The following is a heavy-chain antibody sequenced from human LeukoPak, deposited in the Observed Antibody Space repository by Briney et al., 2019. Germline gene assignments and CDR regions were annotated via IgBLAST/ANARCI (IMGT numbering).Heavy chain of an antibody. CDR1: GYIFTGYY. CDR3: ARVHVRGVINLNWFDP. CDR2: INPNSGGT. D-gene: IGHD3-10*02. V-gene: IGHV1-2*02. Sequence: ASVKVSCKASGYIFTGYYLFWVRQAPGQGLEWMGWINPNSGGTNYAQKFQGRVTMTRDTSISTAYMELSRLRSDDTAVYYCARVHVRGVINLNWFDPWGQGTLVTVSS. J-gene: IGHJ5*02.